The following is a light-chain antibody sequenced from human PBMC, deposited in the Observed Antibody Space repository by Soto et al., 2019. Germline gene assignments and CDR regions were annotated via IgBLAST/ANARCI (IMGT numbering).Light chain of an antibody. Sequence: QSALTQPASVSGSPGQSSTISCTGTSSDVGGYNYVSWYQQHPGKAPKLMIYDVSNRHSGVSNRFSGSKSGNTASLTISGLQAEDEADYYCSSYTSSSTQVFGTGTKLTVL. V-gene: IGLV2-14*01. CDR1: SSDVGGYNY. CDR2: DVS. CDR3: SSYTSSSTQV. J-gene: IGLJ1*01.